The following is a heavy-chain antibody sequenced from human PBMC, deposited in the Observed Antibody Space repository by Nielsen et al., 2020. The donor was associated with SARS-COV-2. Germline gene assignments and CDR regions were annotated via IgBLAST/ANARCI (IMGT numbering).Heavy chain of an antibody. J-gene: IGHJ6*02. V-gene: IGHV4-59*01. CDR3: ARDEIFDVYGVDV. CDR1: GGSTSSYY. CDR2: ISNSGST. D-gene: IGHD3-3*01. Sequence: SKTLSLTCTASGGSTSSYYWSWIRQPPGKGLEWIGYISNSGSTNYNPSLNSRVTISLDTSKNQFSLKVRSVTASDTAVYYCARDEIFDVYGVDVWGQGTTVIVSS.